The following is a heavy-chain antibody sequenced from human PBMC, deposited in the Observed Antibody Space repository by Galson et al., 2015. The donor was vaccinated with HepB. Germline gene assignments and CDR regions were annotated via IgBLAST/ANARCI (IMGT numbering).Heavy chain of an antibody. Sequence: SLRLSCAASGFNVNINFISWVRQAPGKGLEWISVIYSGGASKYSDAVKGRFTVSRDESKNTVFLEMNGLRVDDTAVYYCARMGGGYMASINVWGQGTLVTVSS. D-gene: IGHD5-12*01. CDR3: ARMGGGYMASINV. J-gene: IGHJ3*01. V-gene: IGHV3-53*01. CDR2: IYSGGAS. CDR1: GFNVNINF.